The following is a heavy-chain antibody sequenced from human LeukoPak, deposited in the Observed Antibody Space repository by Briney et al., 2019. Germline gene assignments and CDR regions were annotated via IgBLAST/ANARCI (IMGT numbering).Heavy chain of an antibody. CDR2: INPNSGGT. D-gene: IGHD2-21*01. V-gene: IGHV1-2*02. CDR3: ARSPLCGPYMDV. J-gene: IGHJ6*03. Sequence: GASVKVSCKASGYTFTDYYVHWVRQAPGQGLEWMGWINPNSGGTNYAQKFQGRVTMTRDTSISTAYMELSRLRSDDTAVYYCARSPLCGPYMDVWGKGTTVTISS. CDR1: GYTFTDYY.